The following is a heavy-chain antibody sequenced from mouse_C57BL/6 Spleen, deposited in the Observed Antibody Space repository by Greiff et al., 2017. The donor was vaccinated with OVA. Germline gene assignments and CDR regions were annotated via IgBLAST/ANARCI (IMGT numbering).Heavy chain of an antibody. CDR3: TRIYYDYDDY. Sequence: EVQLQQSGAELVRPGASVKLSCTASGFNIKDDYMHWVKQRPEQGLEWIGWIDPENGDTEYASKFQGKATITADTSSNTAYLQLSSLTSEDTAVYYCTRIYYDYDDYWGQGTTLTVSS. V-gene: IGHV14-4*01. CDR2: IDPENGDT. CDR1: GFNIKDDY. J-gene: IGHJ2*01. D-gene: IGHD2-4*01.